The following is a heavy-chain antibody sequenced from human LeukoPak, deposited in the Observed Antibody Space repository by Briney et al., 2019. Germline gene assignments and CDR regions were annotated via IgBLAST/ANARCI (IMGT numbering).Heavy chain of an antibody. D-gene: IGHD6-6*01. V-gene: IGHV4-30-4*08. Sequence: PSQTLSLTCTVSGGSISSGDYYWSWIRQPPGKGLEWIGYIYYSGSTYYNPSLKSRVTISVDTSKNQFSLKLSSVTAADTAVYYCARRRIGSSSGEFDYWGQGTLVTVSS. CDR2: IYYSGST. CDR1: GGSISSGDYY. CDR3: ARRRIGSSSGEFDY. J-gene: IGHJ4*02.